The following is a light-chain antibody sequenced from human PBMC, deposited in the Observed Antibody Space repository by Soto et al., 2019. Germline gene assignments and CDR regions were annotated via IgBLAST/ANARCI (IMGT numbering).Light chain of an antibody. V-gene: IGKV1-27*01. CDR3: QKYNGARWT. Sequence: DIQITQSPSSLSASVGDGVTITCRASQGFSNYLAWYQQKPGKVPKLLIYAASSLQSGVPSRFSGSLSGTDFTLTISSLQPEDVATYYCQKYNGARWTFGQGTKVDIK. CDR1: QGFSNY. J-gene: IGKJ1*01. CDR2: AAS.